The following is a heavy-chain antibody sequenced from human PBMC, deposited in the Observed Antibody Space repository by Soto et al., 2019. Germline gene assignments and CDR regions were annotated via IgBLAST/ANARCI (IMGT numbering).Heavy chain of an antibody. Sequence: XXSLRLSCAASGFTFSSXAMSWVRQAPGKGLVWVSRVNPDGTITTSADSVKGRFTIYRDNAKNTLYLQMNSLGVEDTALYYCSYDTFGDKDFWGQGSPVTVSS. CDR3: SYDTFGDKDF. J-gene: IGHJ4*02. D-gene: IGHD3-9*01. CDR2: VNPDGTIT. CDR1: GFTFSSXA. V-gene: IGHV3-74*01.